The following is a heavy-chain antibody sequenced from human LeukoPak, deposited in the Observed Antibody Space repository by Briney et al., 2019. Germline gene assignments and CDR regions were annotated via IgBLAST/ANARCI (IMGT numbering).Heavy chain of an antibody. V-gene: IGHV1-2*02. CDR1: GYTFTGYY. CDR3: ARDPASSSWVLLGY. D-gene: IGHD6-13*01. Sequence: GASVKVSCKAFGYTFTGYYMHWVRQAPGQGLEWMGWINPNSGGTNYAQKFQGRVTMTRDTSISTAYMELSRLRSDDTAVYYCARDPASSSWVLLGYWGQGTLVTVSS. CDR2: INPNSGGT. J-gene: IGHJ4*02.